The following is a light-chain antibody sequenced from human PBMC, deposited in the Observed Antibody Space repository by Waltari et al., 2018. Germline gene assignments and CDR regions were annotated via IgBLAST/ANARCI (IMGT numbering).Light chain of an antibody. Sequence: EVVMTQSPATLSVSPGERATLSCRARPSVSTHLAWSQQKPGQAPRLLIDGAAVRATDSPARFSGSGSGTEFTLTISSLQSEDFAVYYCHQYNDWPPTFGQGTTVEIK. V-gene: IGKV3-15*01. CDR3: HQYNDWPPT. CDR2: GAA. J-gene: IGKJ1*01. CDR1: PSVSTH.